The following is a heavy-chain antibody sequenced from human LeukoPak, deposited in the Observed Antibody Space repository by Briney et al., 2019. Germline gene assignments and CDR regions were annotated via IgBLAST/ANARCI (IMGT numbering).Heavy chain of an antibody. CDR2: ISAYNGNT. D-gene: IGHD3-10*01. CDR3: ARVLLEDAFDI. Sequence: ASVKVSCKASGGTFSSYGISWVRQAPGQGLEWMGWISAYNGNTNYAQKLQGRVTMTTDTSTSTAYMELGSLRSDDTAVYYCARVLLEDAFDIWGQGTMVTVSS. J-gene: IGHJ3*02. CDR1: GGTFSSYG. V-gene: IGHV1-18*01.